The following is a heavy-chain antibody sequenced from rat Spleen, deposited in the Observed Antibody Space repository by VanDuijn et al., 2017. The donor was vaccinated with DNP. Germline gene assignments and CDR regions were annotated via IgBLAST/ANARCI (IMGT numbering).Heavy chain of an antibody. CDR3: ASGGYTTDYYYGYYYAMDA. CDR2: IWSNGGT. V-gene: IGHV2-47*01. D-gene: IGHD1-6*01. CDR1: GLSLTSNS. J-gene: IGHJ4*01. Sequence: QVQLKESGPGLVQPSQTLSLTCTVSGLSLTSNSVSWIRQPPGKGLEWMGVIWSNGGTDYNSAIKSRLSISRDTSKSQVFLKMNSLQTEDTAMYFCASGGYTTDYYYGYYYAMDAWGQGTSVTVSS.